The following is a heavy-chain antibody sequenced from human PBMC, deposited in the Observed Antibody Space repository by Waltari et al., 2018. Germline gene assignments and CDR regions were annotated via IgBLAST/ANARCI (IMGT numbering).Heavy chain of an antibody. D-gene: IGHD3-9*01. J-gene: IGHJ3*02. V-gene: IGHV4-59*13. CDR2: IYYSGRT. Sequence: PAWEGVAWIWYIYYSGRTHDNPSLKSRVTISVDTSKNQFSLKLSSVTAADTAVYYCARVPSYYDILTGYYPDAFDIWGQGTMVTVSS. CDR3: ARVPSYYDILTGYYPDAFDI.